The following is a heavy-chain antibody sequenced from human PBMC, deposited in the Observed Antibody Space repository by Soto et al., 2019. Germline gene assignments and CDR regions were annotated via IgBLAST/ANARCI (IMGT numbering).Heavy chain of an antibody. Sequence: EVQLVESGGGLVQPGGSLRLSCAASGFTFNSFWMSWVRQAPVKGLEWVGNIKQDGSEKNYVDSVKGRFTISRDNAKNSLYLQMNSLRAEDTAVYYCARIASAGRGWDVWGQXTTV. CDR3: ARIASAGRGWDV. CDR1: GFTFNSFW. V-gene: IGHV3-7*01. J-gene: IGHJ6*02. D-gene: IGHD6-13*01. CDR2: IKQDGSEK.